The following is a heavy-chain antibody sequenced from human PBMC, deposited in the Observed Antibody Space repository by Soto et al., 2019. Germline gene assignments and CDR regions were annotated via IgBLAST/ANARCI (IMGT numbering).Heavy chain of an antibody. CDR2: ISDTGTT. CDR1: GGSVSSGGHY. J-gene: IGHJ3*02. Sequence: QVQLQESGPGLVKPSETLSLTCSVSGGSVSSGGHYWSWIRQPPGKGLEWIAYISDTGTTNYNPSLKGRVTISTDKAKNRGSPGVGSWTAADTGGYFFGKDPADNSNSYDAFDIWGQGTMVTVSS. V-gene: IGHV4-61*08. CDR3: GKDPADNSNSYDAFDI. D-gene: IGHD1-20*01.